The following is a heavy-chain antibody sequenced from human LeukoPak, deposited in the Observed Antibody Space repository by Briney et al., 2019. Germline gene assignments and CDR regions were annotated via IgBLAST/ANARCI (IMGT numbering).Heavy chain of an antibody. D-gene: IGHD6-13*01. CDR1: GFTFSSYA. CDR3: AKDPNNSVIAAAGGGIDY. CDR2: ISGSGGST. V-gene: IGHV3-23*01. J-gene: IGHJ4*02. Sequence: GGSLRLSCAASGFTFSSYAMSWVRQAPGKGLEWVSAISGSGGSTYYADSVKGRFTISRDNSKNTLYLQMNSLRAEDTAVYYCAKDPNNSVIAAAGGGIDYWGQGTLVTVSS.